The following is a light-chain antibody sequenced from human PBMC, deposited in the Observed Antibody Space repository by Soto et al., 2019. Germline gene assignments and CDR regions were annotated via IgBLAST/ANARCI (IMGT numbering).Light chain of an antibody. V-gene: IGKV3-11*01. J-gene: IGKJ3*01. CDR2: DAS. Sequence: EIVLTQSPVTLSLSPGERATLSCRASQSVGRDLAWYQQKPGQAPRLLIYDASNRATGIPARFSGSGSGTDFTLTISSLEPEDFAVYYCQQRSNWPSFGPGTKVDIK. CDR3: QQRSNWPS. CDR1: QSVGRD.